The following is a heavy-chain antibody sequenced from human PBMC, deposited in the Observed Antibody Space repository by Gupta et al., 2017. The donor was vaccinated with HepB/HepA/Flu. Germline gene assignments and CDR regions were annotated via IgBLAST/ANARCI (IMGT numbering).Heavy chain of an antibody. V-gene: IGHV1-24*01. D-gene: IGHD2-21*01. CDR1: GYTLTELS. CDR3: ATHVYCGGDCSVSSPRDYYYYMDV. CDR2: FDPEDGET. J-gene: IGHJ6*03. Sequence: QVQLVQSGAEVKKPGASVKVSCKVSGYTLTELSMHWVRPAPGKGLEWMGGFDPEDGETIYAQKFQGRVTMTEDTSTDTAYMELSSLRSEDTAVYYCATHVYCGGDCSVSSPRDYYYYMDVWGKGTTVTVSS.